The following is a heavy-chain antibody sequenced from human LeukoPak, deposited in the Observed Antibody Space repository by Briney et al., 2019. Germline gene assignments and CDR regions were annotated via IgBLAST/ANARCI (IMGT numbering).Heavy chain of an antibody. J-gene: IGHJ4*02. V-gene: IGHV1-69*05. CDR1: GGTFSSYA. Sequence: GASVKVSCKASGGTFSSYAISWVRQAPGQGLESMGGIIPIFGTSNYAQKFQGRVTITTDESTSTAYMELSSLRSEDTAVYYCARARAVAGNGDFDYWGQGTLVTVSS. CDR2: IIPIFGTS. D-gene: IGHD6-19*01. CDR3: ARARAVAGNGDFDY.